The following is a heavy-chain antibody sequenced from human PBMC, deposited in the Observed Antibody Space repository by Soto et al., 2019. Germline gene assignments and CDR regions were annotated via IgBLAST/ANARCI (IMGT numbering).Heavy chain of an antibody. V-gene: IGHV3-48*03. J-gene: IGHJ4*02. CDR1: RFTFSSYE. Sequence: HPVGSLRLSCAASRFTFSSYEMNWVRQAPGKGLEWVSYISSSGGTTYYADSVKGRFTISRDNAKNSLYLQMNSLRAGDTAVYYCARRYCSTTSCLIDYWGQGTQVTVSS. CDR3: ARRYCSTTSCLIDY. D-gene: IGHD2-2*01. CDR2: ISSSGGTT.